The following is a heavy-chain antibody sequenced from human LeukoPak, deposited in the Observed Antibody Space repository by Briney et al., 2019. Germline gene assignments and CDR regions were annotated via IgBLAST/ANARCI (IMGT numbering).Heavy chain of an antibody. CDR2: IYYSGST. J-gene: IGHJ4*02. CDR3: ARDHVWGSYRYTLG. V-gene: IGHV4-39*07. CDR1: GGSISSSSYY. D-gene: IGHD3-16*02. Sequence: SETLSLTRTVSGGSISSSSYYWGWIRQPPGKGLEWIGSIYYSGSTYYNPSLKSRVTISVDTSKNQFSLKLSSVTAADTAVYYCARDHVWGSYRYTLGWGQGTLVTVSS.